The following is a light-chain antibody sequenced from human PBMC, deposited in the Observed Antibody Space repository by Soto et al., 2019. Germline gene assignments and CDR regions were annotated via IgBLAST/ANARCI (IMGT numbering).Light chain of an antibody. CDR2: DVS. CDR1: SSDVGGYSY. J-gene: IGLJ2*01. CDR3: GSYTSSATVV. V-gene: IGLV2-14*01. Sequence: QSALTQPASVSGSPGQSITISCTGTSSDVGGYSYVSWYQQHPGKAPKLMIYDVSNRPSGVSNRFSGSKSGNTASLTISGLQAEDEADYYCGSYTSSATVVFGAGTKLTVL.